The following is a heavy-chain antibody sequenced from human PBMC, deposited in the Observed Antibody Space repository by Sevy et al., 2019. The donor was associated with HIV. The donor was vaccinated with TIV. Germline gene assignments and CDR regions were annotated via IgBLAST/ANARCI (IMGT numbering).Heavy chain of an antibody. J-gene: IGHJ6*03. Sequence: GGSLRLSCAASGFTFSSYSMNWVRQAPGKGLEWVSYISSSSSTIYYADSVKGRFTISRDNAKNSLYLQMNSLRDEDTVVYYCARVAAAGRLIYYYMDVWGKGTTVTVSS. CDR3: ARVAAAGRLIYYYMDV. V-gene: IGHV3-48*02. CDR1: GFTFSSYS. CDR2: ISSSSSTI. D-gene: IGHD6-13*01.